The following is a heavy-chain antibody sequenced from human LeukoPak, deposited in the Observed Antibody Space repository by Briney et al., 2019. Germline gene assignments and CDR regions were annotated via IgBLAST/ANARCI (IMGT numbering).Heavy chain of an antibody. CDR2: ISSNGGST. CDR3: AREGGSGSYWFDY. D-gene: IGHD3-10*01. J-gene: IGHJ4*02. Sequence: GGSLIHWCSAEGCSVGSYCRYWGRQAPGKGMEYVSAISSNGGSTYYANSVKGRFTISRDNSKNTLYLQMGSLRAEDMAVYYCAREGGSGSYWFDYWGQGTLVTVSS. V-gene: IGHV3-64*01. CDR1: GCSVGSYC.